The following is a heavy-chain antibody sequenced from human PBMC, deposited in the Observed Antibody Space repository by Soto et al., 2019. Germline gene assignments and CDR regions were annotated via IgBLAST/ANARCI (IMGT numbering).Heavy chain of an antibody. D-gene: IGHD5-18*01. CDR1: GGSINTFY. CDR3: AREGSYSPYNFEHGIQLWSLDF. Sequence: KPSQTRSLTCTVSGGSINTFYWSWVRQPAGKGLEWIGLIFSSGSTSFNPSLEIRVAMSVDTSKNHFSLNLSSVTAADMAVYYCAREGSYSPYNFEHGIQLWSLDFWGQGALVTVSS. J-gene: IGHJ4*02. V-gene: IGHV4-4*07. CDR2: IFSSGST.